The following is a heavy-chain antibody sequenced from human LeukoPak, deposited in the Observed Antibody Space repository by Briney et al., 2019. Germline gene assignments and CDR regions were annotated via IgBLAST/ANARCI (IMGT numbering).Heavy chain of an antibody. J-gene: IGHJ4*02. CDR1: GFTFSSYA. CDR3: ASMGYSSSSGY. CDR2: ISYDGSNK. D-gene: IGHD6-6*01. Sequence: GGSLRLSCAASGFTFSSYAMHWVRQAPGKGLEWVAVISYDGSNKYYVDSVKGRFTISRDNSKNTLYLQMNSLRAEDTAVYYCASMGYSSSSGYWGQGTLVTVSS. V-gene: IGHV3-30-3*01.